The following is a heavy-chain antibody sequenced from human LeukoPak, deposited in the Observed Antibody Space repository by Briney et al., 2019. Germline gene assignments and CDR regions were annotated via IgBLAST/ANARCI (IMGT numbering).Heavy chain of an antibody. V-gene: IGHV4-39*07. CDR1: GGSISSTTYY. J-gene: IGHJ4*02. CDR2: IYYSGNT. D-gene: IGHD3-22*01. Sequence: SETLSLTCIVSGGSISSTTYYWGWIRQPPGKRLEWIGSIYYSGNTYYNPSLKSRVTISVDTSKNQFSLKLSSVTAADTAVYYCARTTLYDSSGYYSPIDYWGQGTLVTVSS. CDR3: ARTTLYDSSGYYSPIDY.